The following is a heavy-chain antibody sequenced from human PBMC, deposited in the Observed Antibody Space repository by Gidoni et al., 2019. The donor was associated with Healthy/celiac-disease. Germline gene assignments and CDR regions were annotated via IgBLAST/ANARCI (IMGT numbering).Heavy chain of an antibody. V-gene: IGHV3-33*01. Sequence: QVQLVESGGGVVQPGRSLRPSCAASGFPFSSYGMHWVRKAPGKGLEWVAIIWDDGTNKDYADSVKGRFIISRDNSKNTLYLQLNSLRAEDTAVYYCARDGVGATCDYWGQGTLVTVSS. CDR2: IWDDGTNK. J-gene: IGHJ4*02. D-gene: IGHD1-26*01. CDR3: ARDGVGATCDY. CDR1: GFPFSSYG.